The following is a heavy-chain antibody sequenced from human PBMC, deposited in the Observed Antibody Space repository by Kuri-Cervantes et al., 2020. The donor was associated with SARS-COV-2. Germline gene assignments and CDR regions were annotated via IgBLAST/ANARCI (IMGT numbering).Heavy chain of an antibody. V-gene: IGHV3-23*01. CDR2: ISGSGGST. Sequence: GGSLRLSCAASGFTFSSYAMSWVRQAPGKGLEWVSAISGSGGSTYYADSVKGRFTISRDNSKNTLYLQMNSLRSDDTAVYYCARGGYFDWLANLYYYYMDDWGKGTTVTVSS. CDR1: GFTFSSYA. D-gene: IGHD3-9*01. CDR3: ARGGYFDWLANLYYYYMDD. J-gene: IGHJ6*03.